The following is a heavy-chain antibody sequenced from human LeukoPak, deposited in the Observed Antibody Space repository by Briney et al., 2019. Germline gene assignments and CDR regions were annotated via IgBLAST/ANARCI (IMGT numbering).Heavy chain of an antibody. D-gene: IGHD3-22*01. Sequence: ASVKASCKASGYTFTSYGISWVRQAPGQGLEWMGWISAYNGNTNYAQKLQGRVTMTTDTSTSTAYMELRSLRSDDTAVYYCARGVVAYYDSSGYAFDIWGQGTMVTVSS. V-gene: IGHV1-18*01. CDR1: GYTFTSYG. CDR3: ARGVVAYYDSSGYAFDI. CDR2: ISAYNGNT. J-gene: IGHJ3*02.